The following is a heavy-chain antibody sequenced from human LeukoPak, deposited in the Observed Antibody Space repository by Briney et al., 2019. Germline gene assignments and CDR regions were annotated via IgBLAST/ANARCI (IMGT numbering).Heavy chain of an antibody. CDR2: ISYDGGNK. CDR3: ARGYDFWSPGDY. Sequence: GGSLRLSCAASGFTFSSYAMHWVRQAPGKGLEWVAVISYDGGNKYYGDSVKGRFTISRDNSKNTLYLQMNSLRTEDTAVYYCARGYDFWSPGDYWGQGTLVTVSS. J-gene: IGHJ4*02. CDR1: GFTFSSYA. V-gene: IGHV3-30-3*01. D-gene: IGHD3-3*01.